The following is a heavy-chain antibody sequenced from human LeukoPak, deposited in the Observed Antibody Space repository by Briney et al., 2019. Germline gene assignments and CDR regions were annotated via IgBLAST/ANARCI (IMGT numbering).Heavy chain of an antibody. CDR2: ISYDGSNK. Sequence: GGSLRLSCAASEFTFSSYAMHWVRQAPGKGLEWVAVISYDGSNKYYADSVKGRFTISRDNSKNTLYLQMNSLRAEDTAVYYCARGRQWLVDYWGQGTLVTVSS. V-gene: IGHV3-30-3*01. J-gene: IGHJ4*02. D-gene: IGHD6-19*01. CDR3: ARGRQWLVDY. CDR1: EFTFSSYA.